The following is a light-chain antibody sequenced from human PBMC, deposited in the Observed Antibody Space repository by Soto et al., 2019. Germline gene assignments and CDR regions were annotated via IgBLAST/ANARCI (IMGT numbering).Light chain of an antibody. J-gene: IGKJ1*01. Sequence: EIVLTQSPGTLSLSPGERATLSCRASQSVISTYLAWYQQKPGQAPRLLIYGASSRATGIPDRFSGSGSGTDFTLTISRLEPEDFAVYYCQQYRDSLGTFGRGTKVDIK. CDR2: GAS. CDR1: QSVISTY. CDR3: QQYRDSLGT. V-gene: IGKV3-20*01.